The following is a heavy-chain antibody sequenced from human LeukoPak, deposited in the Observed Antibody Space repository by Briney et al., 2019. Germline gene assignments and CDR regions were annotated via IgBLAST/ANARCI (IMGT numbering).Heavy chain of an antibody. CDR2: IYYSGST. CDR1: GGSFSGYY. Sequence: PSETLSLTCAVYGGSFSGYYWSWIRQPPGKGLEWIGSIYYSGSTYYNPSLKSRVTISVDTSKNQFSLKLSSVTAADTAVYYCARMGGQLWSTVPLDYWGQGTLVTVSS. V-gene: IGHV4-34*09. D-gene: IGHD5-18*01. J-gene: IGHJ4*02. CDR3: ARMGGQLWSTVPLDY.